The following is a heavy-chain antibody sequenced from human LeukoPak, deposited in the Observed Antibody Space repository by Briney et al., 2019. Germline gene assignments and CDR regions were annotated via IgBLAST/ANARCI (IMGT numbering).Heavy chain of an antibody. J-gene: IGHJ6*03. Sequence: GGSLRLSCAASGFTFSSYAMHWVRQAPGKGLEWVAVISYDGSNKYYADSVKGRFTISRDNSKDTLYLQMNSLRAEDTAVYYCARGVGGLRYYYYMDVWGKGTTVTVSS. CDR1: GFTFSSYA. V-gene: IGHV3-30*01. D-gene: IGHD3-16*01. CDR2: ISYDGSNK. CDR3: ARGVGGLRYYYYMDV.